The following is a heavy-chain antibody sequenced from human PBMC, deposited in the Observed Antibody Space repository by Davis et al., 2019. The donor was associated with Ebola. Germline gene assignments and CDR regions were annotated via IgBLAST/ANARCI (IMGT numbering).Heavy chain of an antibody. D-gene: IGHD1-26*01. CDR2: IDPSDSYT. CDR3: ARRGTMGAIRDDY. CDR1: GYSFTSYW. V-gene: IGHV5-10-1*01. Sequence: GESLKISCKGSGYSFTSYWISWVRQMPGKGLEWMGRIDPSDSYTDYSPSFQGHVTISADKSISTAYLQWSSLKASDTAMYYCARRGTMGAIRDDYWGQGTLVTVSS. J-gene: IGHJ4*02.